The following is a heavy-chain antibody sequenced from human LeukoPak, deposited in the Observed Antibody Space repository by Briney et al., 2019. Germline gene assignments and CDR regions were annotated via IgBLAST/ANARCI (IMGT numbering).Heavy chain of an antibody. Sequence: SETLSLTCTVSGGSISSYYWSWIRQPPGKGLEWIGHIYYSGSTNYNPPLKSRATTSVDTSKTQFSLKLSSVTAADTAVYYCARRHENRAITYWYFDLWGRGTLVTVSS. CDR2: IYYSGST. V-gene: IGHV4-59*08. CDR1: GGSISSYY. D-gene: IGHD1-14*01. J-gene: IGHJ2*01. CDR3: ARRHENRAITYWYFDL.